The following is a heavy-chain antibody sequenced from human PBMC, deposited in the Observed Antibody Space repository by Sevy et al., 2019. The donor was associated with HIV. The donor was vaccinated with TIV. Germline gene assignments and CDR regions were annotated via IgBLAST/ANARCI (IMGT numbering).Heavy chain of an antibody. CDR3: VKPPYYDSWSGYPFDY. CDR1: GFTFSSYA. V-gene: IGHV3-64D*06. D-gene: IGHD3-3*01. Sequence: GGSLRLSCSASGFTFSSYAMHWVRQAPGKGLEYVSAISSNGGSTYYADSVKGRFTISRDNSKNTLYLQMSSLRAEDTAVYYCVKPPYYDSWSGYPFDYWGQGTLVTVSS. CDR2: ISSNGGST. J-gene: IGHJ4*02.